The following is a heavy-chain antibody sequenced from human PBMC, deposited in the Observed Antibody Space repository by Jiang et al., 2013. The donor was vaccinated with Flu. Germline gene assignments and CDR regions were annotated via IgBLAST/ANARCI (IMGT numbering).Heavy chain of an antibody. CDR2: ISSSGSTI. D-gene: IGHD2/OR15-2a*01. Sequence: EWVSYISSSGSTIYYADSVKGRFTISRDNAKNSLYLQMNSLRAEDTAVYYCARKRQTFQGWYGMDVWGQGTTVTVSS. CDR3: ARKRQTFQGWYGMDV. J-gene: IGHJ6*02. V-gene: IGHV3-11*01.